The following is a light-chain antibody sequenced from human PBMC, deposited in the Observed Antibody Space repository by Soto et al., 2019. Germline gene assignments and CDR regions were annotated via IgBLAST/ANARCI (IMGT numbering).Light chain of an antibody. Sequence: ENVLTQSPATVSLSPGERATLSCRASQRVSSSSLAWYQHKPGQSPRLLIFGVSTRATDIPDRFSGSGSGTDFTLTINRLEPEDFAVYYCQQYSISSTFGQGTKVDI. V-gene: IGKV3-20*01. CDR3: QQYSISST. J-gene: IGKJ1*01. CDR2: GVS. CDR1: QRVSSSS.